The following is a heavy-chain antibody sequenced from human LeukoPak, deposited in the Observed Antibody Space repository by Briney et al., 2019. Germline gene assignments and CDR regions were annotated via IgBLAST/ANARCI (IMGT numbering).Heavy chain of an antibody. CDR1: RFTFSSYE. D-gene: IGHD5-24*01. V-gene: IGHV4-34*01. J-gene: IGHJ3*02. CDR3: ARGGDKVEMATISAFDI. Sequence: GSLRLSCAASRFTFSSYEMNWVRQPPGKGLEWIGEINHSGSTNYNPSLKSRVTISVDTSKNQFSLKLSSVTAADTAVYYCARGGDKVEMATISAFDIWGQGTMVTVSS. CDR2: INHSGST.